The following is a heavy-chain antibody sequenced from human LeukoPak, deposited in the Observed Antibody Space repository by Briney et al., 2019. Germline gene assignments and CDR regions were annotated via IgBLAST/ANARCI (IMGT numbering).Heavy chain of an antibody. CDR3: ARQYSTNWYDDRGWFDP. CDR1: GDSISSAFY. D-gene: IGHD6-13*01. J-gene: IGHJ5*02. CDR2: IYHSGST. V-gene: IGHV4-38-2*02. Sequence: PSETLSLTCSVSGDSISSAFYWGWIRQPPGKGLEWIGSIYHSGSTSYNPSLKSRVTISVDTSKNQFSLKLSSVTAADTAFYYCARQYSTNWYDDRGWFDPWGQGTLVTVSS.